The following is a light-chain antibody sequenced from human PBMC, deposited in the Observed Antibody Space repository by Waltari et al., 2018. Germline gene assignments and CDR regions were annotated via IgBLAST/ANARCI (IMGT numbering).Light chain of an antibody. CDR1: RGDFGGFEF. CDR3: CSYAGGDSVV. J-gene: IGLJ2*01. V-gene: IGLV2-11*01. CDR2: DVL. Sequence: QSALPQPPPVAGSPGHSVTIPCTGTRGDFGGFEFVFWYQQHPGKAPKLLIYDVLKRPSGVPDRFSGSKSGNTASLTISGLQADDEADYYCCSYAGGDSVVFGGGTTLTVL.